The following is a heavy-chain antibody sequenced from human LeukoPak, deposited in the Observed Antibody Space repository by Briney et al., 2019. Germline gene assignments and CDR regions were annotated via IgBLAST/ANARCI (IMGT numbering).Heavy chain of an antibody. D-gene: IGHD1-26*01. V-gene: IGHV4-59*01. CDR2: IYYSGST. CDR3: ARGFSPGGSYPGRYYYYYGMDV. J-gene: IGHJ6*02. CDR1: GGSISSYY. Sequence: SETLSLTCTVSGGSISSYYWSWIRQPPGKGLEWVGYIYYSGSTNYNPSLKSRVTISVDTSKNQFSLKLSSVTAADTAVYYCARGFSPGGSYPGRYYYYYGMDVWGQGTTVTVSS.